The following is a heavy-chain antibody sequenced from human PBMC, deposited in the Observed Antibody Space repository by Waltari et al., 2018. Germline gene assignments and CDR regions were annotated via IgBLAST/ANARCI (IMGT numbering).Heavy chain of an antibody. V-gene: IGHV3-48*01. CDR3: ARASSSWDFDY. Sequence: EVQLVESGGGLVQPGGSLRLSCSASGFTFSSYSMNWVRQAPGKGLGWVSYINSSSNTIYYADSVKGRFTISRDNAKDSLYLQMNSLRADDTAVYYCARASSSWDFDYWGLGTLVTVSS. D-gene: IGHD6-13*01. CDR1: GFTFSSYS. CDR2: INSSSNTI. J-gene: IGHJ4*02.